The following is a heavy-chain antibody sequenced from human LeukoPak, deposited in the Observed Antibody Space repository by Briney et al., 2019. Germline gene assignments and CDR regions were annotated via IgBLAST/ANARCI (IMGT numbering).Heavy chain of an antibody. Sequence: SETLSLACSVSGITPFHWSWIRQTPGKGLEWIGHITFTGNTNYNPSLKSRVTISVDTSKNQFSLKMSSVTTADTAVYYCARGNGWYLPWGQGTLVTVSS. CDR3: ARGNGWYLP. CDR2: ITFTGNT. J-gene: IGHJ5*02. CDR1: GITPFH. D-gene: IGHD6-19*01. V-gene: IGHV4-59*01.